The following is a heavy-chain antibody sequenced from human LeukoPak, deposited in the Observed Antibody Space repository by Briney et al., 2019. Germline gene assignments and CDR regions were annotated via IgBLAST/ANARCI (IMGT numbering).Heavy chain of an antibody. CDR3: ARFLRSGWYVIDY. D-gene: IGHD6-19*01. CDR2: IYYSGST. J-gene: IGHJ4*02. CDR1: GGSISSGGYY. Sequence: SETLSLTCTVSGGSISSGGYYWSWIRQHPGKGLEWIGYIYYSGSTYYNPSLKSRVTISVDTSKNQFSLKLSSVTAADTAVYCCARFLRSGWYVIDYWGQGTLVTVSS. V-gene: IGHV4-31*03.